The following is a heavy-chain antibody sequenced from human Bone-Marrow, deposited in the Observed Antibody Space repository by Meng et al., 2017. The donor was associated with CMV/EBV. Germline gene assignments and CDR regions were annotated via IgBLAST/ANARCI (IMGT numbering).Heavy chain of an antibody. Sequence: SVKVSCKSSGGTFSSYAISWVRQAPGQGLEWMGGIIPVPGIANYAQKFQGRVTITADISTRTAYMELNSLRSADTAVYYCAKDPEGFSSGFDYWGQGTLVTVSS. CDR1: GGTFSSYA. V-gene: IGHV1-69*10. J-gene: IGHJ4*02. CDR3: AKDPEGFSSGFDY. CDR2: IIPVPGIA. D-gene: IGHD6-19*01.